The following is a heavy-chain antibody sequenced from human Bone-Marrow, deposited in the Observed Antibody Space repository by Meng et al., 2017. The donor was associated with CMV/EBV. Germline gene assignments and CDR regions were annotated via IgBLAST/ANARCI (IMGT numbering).Heavy chain of an antibody. CDR1: GGSFSGYY. J-gene: IGHJ4*02. CDR3: AYSSGAY. V-gene: IGHV4-34*01. D-gene: IGHD6-25*01. CDR2: INHSGST. Sequence: GSLRLSCAVYGGSFSGYYWSWIRQPPGKGLEWIGEINHSGSTNYNPSLKSRVTISVDTSKNQFSLKLSSVTAADTAVYYCAYSSGAYWGQGTLVPVSS.